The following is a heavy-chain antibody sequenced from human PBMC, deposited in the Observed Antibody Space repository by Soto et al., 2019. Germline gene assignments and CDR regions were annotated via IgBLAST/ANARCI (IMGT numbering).Heavy chain of an antibody. J-gene: IGHJ4*02. CDR2: INHSGST. Sequence: SETLSLTCTVSGGSVSSGSYYWSWIRQPPGKGLEWIGEINHSGSTNYNPSLKSRVTISVDTSKNQFSLKLSSVTAADTAVYYCARRYGSSFDYWGQGTLVTVSS. CDR3: ARRYGSSFDY. CDR1: GGSVSSGSYY. V-gene: IGHV4-39*07. D-gene: IGHD3-10*01.